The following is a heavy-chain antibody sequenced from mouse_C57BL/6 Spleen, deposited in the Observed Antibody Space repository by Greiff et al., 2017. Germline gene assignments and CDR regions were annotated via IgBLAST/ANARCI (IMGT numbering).Heavy chain of an antibody. CDR3: TREGITIDYFGC. CDR1: GYTFTDYE. CDR2: IDPETGGT. D-gene: IGHD2-4*01. J-gene: IGHJ2*01. V-gene: IGHV1-15*01. Sequence: QVQLQQSGAELVRPGASVTLSCKASGYTFTDYEMHWVKQTPVHGLEWIGAIDPETGGTAYNQKFKGKAILTADKSSSTAYMELRSLTSEDSAVYYCTREGITIDYFGCWGQGTTLTVSS.